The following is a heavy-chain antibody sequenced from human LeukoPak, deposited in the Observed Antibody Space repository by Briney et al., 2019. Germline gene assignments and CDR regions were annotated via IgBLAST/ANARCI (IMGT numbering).Heavy chain of an antibody. V-gene: IGHV1-2*02. CDR1: GYTFTGYY. CDR2: MNPKSGGT. D-gene: IGHD3-22*01. CDR3: AAYPYYYDSSGYQSADY. Sequence: ASVKVSCKASGYTFTGYYVHWVRQAPGQGLEWMGWMNPKSGGTKNAQKFHGRVTMTRDTPITTAYMELSRLRFDDTAVYYCAAYPYYYDSSGYQSADYWGQGTLVTVSS. J-gene: IGHJ4*02.